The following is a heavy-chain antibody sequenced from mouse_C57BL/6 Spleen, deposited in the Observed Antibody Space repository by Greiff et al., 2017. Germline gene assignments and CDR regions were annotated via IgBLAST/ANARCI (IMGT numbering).Heavy chain of an antibody. CDR1: GYAFSSSW. Sequence: QVQLQQSGPELVKPGASVKISCKASGYAFSSSWMNWVKQRPGKGLEWIGRLYPGDGDTNYNGKFKGKATLTADKSSSTAYMQLSSLTSEDSAVYFCARGAKYYGSSYAMDYWGQGTSVTVSS. J-gene: IGHJ4*01. V-gene: IGHV1-82*01. CDR3: ARGAKYYGSSYAMDY. D-gene: IGHD1-1*01. CDR2: LYPGDGDT.